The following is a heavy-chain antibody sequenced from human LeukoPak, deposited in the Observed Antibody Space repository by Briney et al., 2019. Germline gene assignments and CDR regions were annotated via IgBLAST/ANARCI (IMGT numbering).Heavy chain of an antibody. V-gene: IGHV3-48*02. CDR1: GFTFSSYA. D-gene: IGHD1-26*01. J-gene: IGHJ4*02. CDR2: ISSSSTTI. CDR3: ARGDPGGSYRSYSDY. Sequence: GGSLRLSCEASGFTFSSYAMNWVRQAPGKGLEWVSYISSSSTTIYYADSVKGRFSISRDNAKNSLYLQMNSLRDEDTAVYYCARGDPGGSYRSYSDYWGQGTLVTVSS.